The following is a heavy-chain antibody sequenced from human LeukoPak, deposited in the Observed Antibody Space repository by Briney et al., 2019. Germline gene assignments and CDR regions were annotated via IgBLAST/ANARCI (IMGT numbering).Heavy chain of an antibody. CDR2: IYYTGST. Sequence: SETLSLTCTVSGGSISSYHWSWIRQPPGKGLEWIGHIYYTGSTNYNPSLKSRVTISVDTSKNQFSLKLSSVTAADTAVYYCARHRASSGAPFDYWGQGTLVTVSS. D-gene: IGHD3-10*01. V-gene: IGHV4-59*08. J-gene: IGHJ4*02. CDR1: GGSISSYH. CDR3: ARHRASSGAPFDY.